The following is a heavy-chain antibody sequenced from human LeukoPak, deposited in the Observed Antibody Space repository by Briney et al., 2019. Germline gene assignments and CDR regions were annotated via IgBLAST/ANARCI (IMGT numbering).Heavy chain of an antibody. V-gene: IGHV3-7*01. Sequence: GGSLRLSCAASGFSFSSYWMTWVRQAPGKGLEWVANIKQDGTEKYSVDSVKGRFTISRDDAKNSLYLQMNSLTVDDTAVYYCTTHSGGSWGQGTLVTVSS. D-gene: IGHD4-23*01. CDR3: TTHSGGS. J-gene: IGHJ5*02. CDR1: GFSFSSYW. CDR2: IKQDGTEK.